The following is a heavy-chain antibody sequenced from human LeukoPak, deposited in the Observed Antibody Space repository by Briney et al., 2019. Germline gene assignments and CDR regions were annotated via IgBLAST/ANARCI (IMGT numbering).Heavy chain of an antibody. CDR3: ARGDLVVTLEGPIDY. Sequence: PGRSLRLSCVASGFTFSSYGMHWVRQAPGKGLEWVAVISYDGSNKYYADSVKGRFTISRDNAKNSLYLQMNSLRAEDTAVYYCARGDLVVTLEGPIDYWGQGTLVTVSS. J-gene: IGHJ4*02. CDR2: ISYDGSNK. CDR1: GFTFSSYG. V-gene: IGHV3-30*03. D-gene: IGHD2-21*02.